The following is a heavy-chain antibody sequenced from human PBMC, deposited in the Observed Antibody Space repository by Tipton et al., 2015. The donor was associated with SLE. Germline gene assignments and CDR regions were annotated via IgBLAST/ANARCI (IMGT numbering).Heavy chain of an antibody. CDR2: INYSGGT. CDR3: ARRRGSSWYEDYFDY. J-gene: IGHJ4*02. D-gene: IGHD6-13*01. V-gene: IGHV4-59*11. CDR1: GGSISSHY. Sequence: TLSLTCTVSGGSISSHYWSWIRRPPGKALEWIAYINYSGGTTYNPSLKSRVTMSVDTSKNQFSLKLSSVTAADTAAYYCARRRGSSWYEDYFDYWGQGTLVTVSS.